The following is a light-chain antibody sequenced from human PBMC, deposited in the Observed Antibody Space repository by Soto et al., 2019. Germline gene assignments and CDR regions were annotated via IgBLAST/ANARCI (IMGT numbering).Light chain of an antibody. CDR1: SSNIGRNY. CDR2: RNN. CDR3: AAWDDSLRGVV. J-gene: IGLJ2*01. V-gene: IGLV1-47*01. Sequence: QSVLTQPPSASGTPGQRVTISCSGSSSNIGRNYVYWYQQLPGTAHKLLIYRNNQRPSGVPDRFSGSKSGTSASLAISGLRSEDEADYDGAAWDDSLRGVVVGGGTQLTVL.